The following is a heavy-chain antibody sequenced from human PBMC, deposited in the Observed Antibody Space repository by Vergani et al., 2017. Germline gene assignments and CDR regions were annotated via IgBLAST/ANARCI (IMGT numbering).Heavy chain of an antibody. V-gene: IGHV4-59*08. J-gene: IGHJ1*01. CDR3: ARTESFILRYFHWAL. D-gene: IGHD3-9*01. Sequence: QVQLQESGPGLVKPSETLSLTCPASGGSISSYYWSWIRQPPGKGLEWIGYIYYSGSTNYNPSLKGRVTISVDTSKNQFSLEVTSVTAADTAIYFCARTESFILRYFHWALWGQGTLVTGSS. CDR1: GGSISSYY. CDR2: IYYSGST.